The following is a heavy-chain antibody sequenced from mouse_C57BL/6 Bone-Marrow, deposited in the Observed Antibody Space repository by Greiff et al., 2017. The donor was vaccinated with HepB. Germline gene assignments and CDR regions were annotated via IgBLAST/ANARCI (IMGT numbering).Heavy chain of an antibody. CDR2: ISGGGGNT. V-gene: IGHV5-9*01. D-gene: IGHD2-3*01. J-gene: IGHJ3*01. Sequence: EVNVVESGGGLVKPGGSLKLSCAASGFTFSSYTMSWVRQTPEKRLEWVATISGGGGNTYYPDSVKGRFTISRDNAKNTLYLQMSSLRSEDTALYYCANDGYYVWGQGTLVTVSA. CDR1: GFTFSSYT. CDR3: ANDGYYV.